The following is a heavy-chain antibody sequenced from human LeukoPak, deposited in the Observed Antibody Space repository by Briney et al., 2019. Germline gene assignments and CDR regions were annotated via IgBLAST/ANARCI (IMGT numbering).Heavy chain of an antibody. J-gene: IGHJ4*02. CDR1: GYSFTSYW. CDR2: IYHGDSDT. V-gene: IGHV5-51*01. D-gene: IGHD6-19*01. Sequence: GEAPKISSYSFGYSFTSYWIGWVRQMPGKGLEWMGGIYHGDSDTRYNPSFQRQVTISVDMSNSHAYLQQSTMTASDTAMYYCARSDGSGWGRLGFDYGGQRTLVTVSS. CDR3: ARSDGSGWGRLGFDY.